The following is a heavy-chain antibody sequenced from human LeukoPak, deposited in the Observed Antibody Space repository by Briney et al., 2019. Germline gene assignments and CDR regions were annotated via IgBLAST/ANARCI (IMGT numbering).Heavy chain of an antibody. J-gene: IGHJ6*02. CDR2: INRDGSER. V-gene: IGHV3-7*03. CDR1: GFTFSSYW. Sequence: GGSLRLSCAASGFTFSSYWMSWVRQAPGKGLEWVANINRDGSERYYVDSVKGRFTISRDDAKSSLYLQMNSLRAEDTAVYYCARRNAMDVWGQGTTVIVFS. CDR3: ARRNAMDV.